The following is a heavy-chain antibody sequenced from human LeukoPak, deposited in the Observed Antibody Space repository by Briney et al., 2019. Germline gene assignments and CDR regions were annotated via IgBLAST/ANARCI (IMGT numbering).Heavy chain of an antibody. CDR1: GGSISSYY. J-gene: IGHJ3*02. CDR2: IYTSGST. D-gene: IGHD3-3*01. V-gene: IGHV4-4*07. CDR3: ARDDFWSGYRAFDI. Sequence: SETLSLTYSVSGGSISSYYWSWIRQPAGKGLEWIGRIYTSGSTNYNPSLKSRVTMSVHTSKNQFSLKLSSVTAADTAVYYCARDDFWSGYRAFDIWGQGTMVTVSS.